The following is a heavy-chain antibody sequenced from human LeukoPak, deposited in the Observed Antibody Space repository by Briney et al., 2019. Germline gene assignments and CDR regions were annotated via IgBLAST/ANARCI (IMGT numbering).Heavy chain of an antibody. V-gene: IGHV4-4*09. D-gene: IGHD3-10*01. CDR1: GGSSSGCV. Sequence: GGSSSGCVWISMGEPPGKKQEWIGYIYTSGSTNYNPSLRSRVTISVDTSKNQFSLKLSSVTAADTAVYYCARRLNYYGSGSYYNDLYYYGMDVWGQGTTVTVSS. CDR2: IYTSGST. J-gene: IGHJ6*02. CDR3: ARRLNYYGSGSYYNDLYYYGMDV.